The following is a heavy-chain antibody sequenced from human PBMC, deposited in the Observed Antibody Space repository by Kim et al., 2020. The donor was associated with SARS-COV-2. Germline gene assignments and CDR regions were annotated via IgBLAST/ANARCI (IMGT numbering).Heavy chain of an antibody. CDR2: INAGKGNT. V-gene: IGHV1-3*01. D-gene: IGHD3-10*01. CDR3: ARGSPLLDY. CDR1: GYTFTSYA. J-gene: IGHJ4*02. Sequence: ASVKVSCKASGYTFTSYAIHWVRQAPGQRLEWMGWINAGKGNTKYSEKFQDRVTITRETSASTAYMELSSLRSEDTAVYYCARGSPLLDYWGQGTLVTVSS.